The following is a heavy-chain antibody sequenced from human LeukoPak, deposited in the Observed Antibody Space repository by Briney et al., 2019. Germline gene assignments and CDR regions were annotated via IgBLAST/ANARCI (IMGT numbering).Heavy chain of an antibody. V-gene: IGHV1-2*02. Sequence: ASVKVSCKASGYSFASYGIHWVRQAPGQGLEWMGWINTNRGETNYAQQFQGRVTLTRDTSINTAYMELNWLRSDDTAVYYCAKDAGKFNFGDYWGQGTLVTVSS. D-gene: IGHD2-15*01. CDR2: INTNRGET. CDR1: GYSFASYG. CDR3: AKDAGKFNFGDY. J-gene: IGHJ4*02.